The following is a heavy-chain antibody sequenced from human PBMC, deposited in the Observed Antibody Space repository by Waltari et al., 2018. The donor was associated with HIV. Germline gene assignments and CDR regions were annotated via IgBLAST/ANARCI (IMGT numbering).Heavy chain of an antibody. CDR1: GYTFTDYY. CDR2: HNPTRGGT. V-gene: IGHV1-2*06. Sequence: QVHLMQSGDELKKPRASPKVSCKAAGYTFTDYYIHRVRQAPGQGLEWMRQHNPTRGGTTDAQKFQSMVTMTRDASINTAYMELSRLGYDDTAVYYCARARQQVEYYFYYSGQGTRVTVSS. CDR3: ARARQQVEYYFYY. D-gene: IGHD6-13*01. J-gene: IGHJ4*02.